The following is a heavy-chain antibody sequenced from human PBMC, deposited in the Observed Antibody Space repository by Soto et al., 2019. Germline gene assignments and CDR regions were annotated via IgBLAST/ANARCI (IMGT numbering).Heavy chain of an antibody. CDR2: ISAYNGNT. Sequence: ASVNVSCKASGYTLTRYGISWVRQAPGQGLEWMGWISAYNGNTNYAQKLQGRVTMTTDTSTSTAYMELRSLRSDDTAVYYCARDIVVVPAAMYYFDYWGQGTLVTVS. J-gene: IGHJ4*02. V-gene: IGHV1-18*01. CDR1: GYTLTRYG. CDR3: ARDIVVVPAAMYYFDY. D-gene: IGHD2-2*01.